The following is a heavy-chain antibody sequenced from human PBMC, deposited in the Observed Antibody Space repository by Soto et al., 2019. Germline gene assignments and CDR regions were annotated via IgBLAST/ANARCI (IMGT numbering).Heavy chain of an antibody. CDR1: GFTFSNAW. D-gene: IGHD3-3*01. CDR3: TTRMDGYDFWSGGYYYYGMDV. J-gene: IGHJ6*02. Sequence: EVQLVESGGGLVQPGGSLRLSCAASGFTFSNAWMNWVRQAPGKGLEWVGRIKSKTDGGTTDYAAPVKGRFTISRDDSKNTLYLQMNSLKTEDTAVYYCTTRMDGYDFWSGGYYYYGMDVWGQGTTVTVSS. V-gene: IGHV3-15*07. CDR2: IKSKTDGGTT.